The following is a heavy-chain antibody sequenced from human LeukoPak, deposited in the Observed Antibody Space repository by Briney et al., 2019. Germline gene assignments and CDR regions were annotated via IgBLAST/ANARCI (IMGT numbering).Heavy chain of an antibody. J-gene: IGHJ4*02. CDR1: GYTLTELS. CDR3: AKFSRGRSSGYYYGFDY. Sequence: ASVKVSCKVSGYTLTELSMHWVRQAPGKGLEWMGGFDPEDGETIYAQKFQGRVTMTEDTSTDTAYMELNSLRAEDTAVYYCAKFSRGRSSGYYYGFDYWGQGTLVTVSS. CDR2: FDPEDGET. D-gene: IGHD3-22*01. V-gene: IGHV1-24*01.